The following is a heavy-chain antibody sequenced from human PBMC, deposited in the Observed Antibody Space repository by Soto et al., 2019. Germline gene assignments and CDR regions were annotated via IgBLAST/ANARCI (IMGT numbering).Heavy chain of an antibody. CDR2: IYYSGST. Sequence: SETLSLTCTVSGGSISSYYWSWIRQPPGKGLEWIGYIYYSGSTNYNPSLKSRVTISVDTSKNQFSLKLSSVTAADTAVYYCARPMITPTGRGAFDIWGQGTMVTVS. V-gene: IGHV4-59*01. J-gene: IGHJ3*02. CDR1: GGSISSYY. D-gene: IGHD3-22*01. CDR3: ARPMITPTGRGAFDI.